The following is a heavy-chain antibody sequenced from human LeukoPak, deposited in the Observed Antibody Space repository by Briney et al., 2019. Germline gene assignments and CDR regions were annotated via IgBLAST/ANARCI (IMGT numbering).Heavy chain of an antibody. CDR2: ISSSSTYI. CDR3: AKGGDSSGFSYFDY. J-gene: IGHJ4*02. Sequence: GGSLSLSCAASGFTFSSYSMNWVRQAPGKGLEWVSSISSSSTYIYYADSVKGRFTISRDNAKNSLYLQMNSLRAEDTAVYYCAKGGDSSGFSYFDYWGQGTLVTVSS. V-gene: IGHV3-21*04. CDR1: GFTFSSYS. D-gene: IGHD3-22*01.